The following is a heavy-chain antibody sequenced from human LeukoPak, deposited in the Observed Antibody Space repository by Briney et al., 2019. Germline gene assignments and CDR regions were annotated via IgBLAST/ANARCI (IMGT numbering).Heavy chain of an antibody. CDR2: IIPIFGTA. D-gene: IGHD3-22*01. J-gene: IGHJ4*02. Sequence: SVKVSCKASGGSFSSYAISWVRQAPGQGLEWMGGIIPIFGTANYAQKFQGRVTITADESTSTAYMELSSLRSEDTAVYYCARGAPLRDSSGYRFDYWGQGTLVTVSS. V-gene: IGHV1-69*13. CDR1: GGSFSSYA. CDR3: ARGAPLRDSSGYRFDY.